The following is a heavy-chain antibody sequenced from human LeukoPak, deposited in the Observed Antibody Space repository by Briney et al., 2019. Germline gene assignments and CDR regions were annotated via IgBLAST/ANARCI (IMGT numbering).Heavy chain of an antibody. J-gene: IGHJ6*02. Sequence: ASVKVSCKASGYILTDYFLHWVRQAPGQGLEWMGRISPYSGGTNYAQKFQGRVTMTRDTSISTAYMELSRPTSDDTAVYYCARGNYGMDVWGHGTTVTVSS. CDR1: GYILTDYF. V-gene: IGHV1-2*06. CDR2: ISPYSGGT. D-gene: IGHD3-10*01. CDR3: ARGNYGMDV.